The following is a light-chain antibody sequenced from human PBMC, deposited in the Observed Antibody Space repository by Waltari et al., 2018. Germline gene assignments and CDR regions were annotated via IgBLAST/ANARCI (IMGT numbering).Light chain of an antibody. CDR1: SSDVGRYNL. CDR3: CSYAGSSIWV. V-gene: IGLV2-23*01. CDR2: EDS. J-gene: IGLJ3*02. Sequence: QSALTQPASVSGSPGQSITISCPGTSSDVGRYNLVSWYQQHPGKAPKLMIYEDSKRPSGVSNRFSGSKSGNTASLTISGLQAEDEANYYCCSYAGSSIWVFGGGTELTVL.